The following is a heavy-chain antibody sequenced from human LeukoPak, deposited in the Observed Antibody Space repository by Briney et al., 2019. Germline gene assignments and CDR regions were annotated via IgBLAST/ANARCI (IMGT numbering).Heavy chain of an antibody. CDR2: IKQDGSEK. J-gene: IGHJ4*02. V-gene: IGHV3-7*03. Sequence: GGSLRLSCAASGFTFSSYWMSWVRQAPGKGLEWVANIKQDGSEKYYVDSVKGRFTISRDNAKNSLYLQMNSLRAEDTAVYYCAKDQYGDYSDYWGQGTLVTVSS. CDR3: AKDQYGDYSDY. D-gene: IGHD4-17*01. CDR1: GFTFSSYW.